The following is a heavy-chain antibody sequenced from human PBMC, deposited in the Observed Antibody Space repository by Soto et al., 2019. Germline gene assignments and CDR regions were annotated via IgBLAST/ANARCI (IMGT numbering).Heavy chain of an antibody. CDR2: ITATGGNT. CDR3: AKCMQAYWNYDAHHI. Sequence: GGSLRLSCAASGFTFSTYSMTWVRQAPGKGLEWVAHITATGGNTYYADSVRGRSTISRDTSGNTLYLQMNSLRAEDTALYYCAKCMQAYWNYDAHHIWGQGTMVTVSS. D-gene: IGHD1-7*01. J-gene: IGHJ3*02. CDR1: GFTFSTYS. V-gene: IGHV3-23*01.